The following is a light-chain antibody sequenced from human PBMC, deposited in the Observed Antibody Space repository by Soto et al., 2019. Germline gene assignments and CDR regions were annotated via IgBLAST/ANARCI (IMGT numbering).Light chain of an antibody. CDR2: GAS. CDR3: QQYNNWPPLT. Sequence: EIVMTQSPATLSVSPGERATLSCRASQSVSKNLAWYQQKPGQAPRLLIFGASTRATGIPARFSGSGSGTEFTLTISSLQPEDFAVYYCQQYNNWPPLTFGGGTTVEIK. J-gene: IGKJ4*01. V-gene: IGKV3-15*01. CDR1: QSVSKN.